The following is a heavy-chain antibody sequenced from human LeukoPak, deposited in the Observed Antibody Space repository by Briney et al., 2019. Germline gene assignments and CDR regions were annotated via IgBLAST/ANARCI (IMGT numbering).Heavy chain of an antibody. CDR2: INPNSGGT. J-gene: IGHJ4*02. V-gene: IGHV1-2*02. CDR3: ARENSVLLWFGETDY. D-gene: IGHD3-10*01. CDR1: GYTFTGYY. Sequence: ASVKVSCKASGYTFTGYYMHWVRQAPGQGLEWTGWINPNSGGTNYAQKFQGRVTMTRDTSISTAYMELSRLRSDDTAVYYCARENSVLLWFGETDYWGQGTLVTVSS.